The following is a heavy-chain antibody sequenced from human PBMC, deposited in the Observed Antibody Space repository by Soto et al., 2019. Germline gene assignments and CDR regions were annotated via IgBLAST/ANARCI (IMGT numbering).Heavy chain of an antibody. Sequence: GGSLRLSCAASGFTFSSYGMHWVRQAPGKGLEWVAVIWYDGSNKYYADSVKGRFTISRDNSKNTLYLQMNSLRAEDTAVYYCARDRIFASDYKEIDSWGQGTLVTVSS. CDR2: IWYDGSNK. J-gene: IGHJ4*02. V-gene: IGHV3-33*01. CDR3: ARDRIFASDYKEIDS. D-gene: IGHD3-3*02. CDR1: GFTFSSYG.